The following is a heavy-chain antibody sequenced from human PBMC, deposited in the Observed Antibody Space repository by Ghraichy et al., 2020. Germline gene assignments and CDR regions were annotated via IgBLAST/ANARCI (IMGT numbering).Heavy chain of an antibody. V-gene: IGHV3-23*01. Sequence: GESLNNSCAGSGFTFSRYAMSWVRQAPGKGLEWVSGISVSGGTTQYADSVKGRFTISRDNSKNTLFLQMNSLSAEDSAVYYCAKDTEVMPAFYFDHWGQGTLVTVS. CDR1: GFTFSRYA. CDR2: ISVSGGTT. CDR3: AKDTEVMPAFYFDH. J-gene: IGHJ4*02. D-gene: IGHD2-21*01.